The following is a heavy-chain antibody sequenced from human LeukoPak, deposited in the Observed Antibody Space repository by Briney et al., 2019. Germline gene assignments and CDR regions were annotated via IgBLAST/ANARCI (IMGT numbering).Heavy chain of an antibody. J-gene: IGHJ4*02. CDR3: ARVVSGSYPFDY. CDR2: INSDGSIV. Sequence: GGSLRLSCSASGFTFSTYWMHWVRQAPGKGLVWVSRINSDGSIVNYADSVKGRFTISRDNAKNTLYLRMNSLRVDDTAVYYCARVVSGSYPFDYWGQGTLVTVSS. CDR1: GFTFSTYW. V-gene: IGHV3-74*01. D-gene: IGHD1-26*01.